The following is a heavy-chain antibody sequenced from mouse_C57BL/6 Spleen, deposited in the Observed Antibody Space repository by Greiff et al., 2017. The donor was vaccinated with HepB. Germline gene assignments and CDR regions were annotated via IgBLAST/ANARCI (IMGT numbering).Heavy chain of an antibody. CDR1: GYAFSSSW. CDR3: ARSTIYYDYLFAY. Sequence: QVQLKESGPELVKPGASVKISCKASGYAFSSSWMNWVKQRPGKGLEWIGRIYPGDGDTNYNGKFKGKATLTADKSSSTAYMQLSSLTSEDSAVYFCARSTIYYDYLFAYWGQGTLVTVSA. V-gene: IGHV1-82*01. D-gene: IGHD2-4*01. CDR2: IYPGDGDT. J-gene: IGHJ3*01.